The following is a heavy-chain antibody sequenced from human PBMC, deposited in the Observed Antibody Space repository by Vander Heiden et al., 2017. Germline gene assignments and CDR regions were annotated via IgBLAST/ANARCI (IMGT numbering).Heavy chain of an antibody. J-gene: IGHJ6*02. CDR3: ARAISPVYYYGMDV. Sequence: RYSMNWVRQAPGKGLEWVSSISSSSSYKYYADSVKGRFTISRDNAKNSLYLQMNSLRAEDTAVYYCARAISPVYYYGMDVWGQGTTVTVSS. CDR1: RYS. CDR2: ISSSSSYK. V-gene: IGHV3-21*01.